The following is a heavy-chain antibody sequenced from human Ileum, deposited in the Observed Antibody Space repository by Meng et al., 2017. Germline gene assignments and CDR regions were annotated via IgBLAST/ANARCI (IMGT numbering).Heavy chain of an antibody. D-gene: IGHD3-10*01. CDR3: ARFYGSGTFEVHDY. J-gene: IGHJ4*02. CDR1: GGSVSSASYY. V-gene: IGHV4-61*01. Sequence: QAQLQDSDPVLVMPSETLSSTCNVSGGSVSSASYYWSWIRQPPGKGLEWIGLIHYSGSRNYNPSLKSRVTMSVDTSKNQVSLRLTSVTAADTAVYYCARFYGSGTFEVHDYWGQGTLVTVSS. CDR2: IHYSGSR.